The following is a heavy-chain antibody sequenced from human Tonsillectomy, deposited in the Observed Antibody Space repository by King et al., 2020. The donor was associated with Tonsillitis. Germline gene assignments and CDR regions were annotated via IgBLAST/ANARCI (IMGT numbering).Heavy chain of an antibody. CDR3: ARESGRSTFDALDV. V-gene: IGHV6-1*01. Sequence: VQLQESGPGLVKPSQALSLTCVISGDSVSSNSAAWNWIRQSPSRGLEWLGRTYSRSKWFTDYAVSVKSRVTINADTSKNQFSLQLNSVTPADTAVYYCARESGRSTFDALDVWGQGTVVTVSS. CDR2: TYSRSKWFT. CDR1: GDSVSSNSAA. D-gene: IGHD6-19*01. J-gene: IGHJ3*01.